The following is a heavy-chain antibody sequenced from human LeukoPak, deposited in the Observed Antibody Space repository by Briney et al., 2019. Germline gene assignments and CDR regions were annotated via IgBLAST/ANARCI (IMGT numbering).Heavy chain of an antibody. V-gene: IGHV5-51*01. CDR3: ASSAYCGGDCYSTDAFDI. Sequence: EESLKISCKGSGYSFTSYWIGWVRQMPGKGLEWMGIIYLGDSDTRYSPSFQGQVTISADKSISTAYLQWSSLKASDTAMYYCASSAYCGGDCYSTDAFDIWGQGTMVTVSS. CDR2: IYLGDSDT. D-gene: IGHD2-21*02. CDR1: GYSFTSYW. J-gene: IGHJ3*02.